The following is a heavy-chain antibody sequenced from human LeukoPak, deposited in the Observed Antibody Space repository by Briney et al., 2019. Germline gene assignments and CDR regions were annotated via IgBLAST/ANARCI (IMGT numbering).Heavy chain of an antibody. CDR3: ARNSGYDSRKPYPYYFDY. CDR1: GFTFSSYA. D-gene: IGHD5-12*01. J-gene: IGHJ4*02. Sequence: GGSLRLSCAASGFTFSSYAMSWVRQAPGKGLGWVSAISGSGGSTYYADSVKGRFTISRDNSRNTLYLQMNSLRAEDTAVYYCARNSGYDSRKPYPYYFDYWGQGTLVTVSS. CDR2: ISGSGGST. V-gene: IGHV3-23*01.